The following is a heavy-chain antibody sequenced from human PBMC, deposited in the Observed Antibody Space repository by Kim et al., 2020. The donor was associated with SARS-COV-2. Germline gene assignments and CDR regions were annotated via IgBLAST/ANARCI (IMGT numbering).Heavy chain of an antibody. CDR3: ARGKGYQVAAVGGYYYYYYGMDV. D-gene: IGHD6-13*01. V-gene: IGHV4-34*01. J-gene: IGHJ6*02. Sequence: SETLSLTCAVYGGSFSGYYWSWIRQPPGKGLEWIGEINHSGSTNYNPSLKSRVTISVDTSKNQFSLKLSSVTAADTAVYYCARGKGYQVAAVGGYYYYYYGMDVWGQGTTVTVSS. CDR1: GGSFSGYY. CDR2: INHSGST.